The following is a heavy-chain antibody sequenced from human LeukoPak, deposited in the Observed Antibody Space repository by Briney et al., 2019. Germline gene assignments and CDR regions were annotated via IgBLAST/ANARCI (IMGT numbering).Heavy chain of an antibody. J-gene: IGHJ4*02. D-gene: IGHD6-19*01. CDR3: ARVGQWLVLDPDY. CDR2: IIAYNGNT. CDR1: GYTFTSYG. Sequence: ASVKVSSTAFGYTFTSYGISWVRQAPGRGLEWRGWIIAYNGNTNYAQKLQGRVTMTTDTSTSTAYMELRSLRSDDTAVYYCARVGQWLVLDPDYWGQGTLVTVSS. V-gene: IGHV1-18*01.